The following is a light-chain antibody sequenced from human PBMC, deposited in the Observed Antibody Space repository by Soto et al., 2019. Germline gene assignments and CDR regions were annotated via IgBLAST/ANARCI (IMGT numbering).Light chain of an antibody. V-gene: IGLV1-44*01. CDR1: SSNIGTNT. J-gene: IGLJ3*02. Sequence: QSVLTQPPSASGTPGQRVAISCSGSSSNIGTNTVNWYQQVPGTAPKLLIYGNNQRPSGVPDRFSGSKSGPSASLAISGLQSEDEADYYCAAWDDSLNGWVFGGGTKLTVL. CDR2: GNN. CDR3: AAWDDSLNGWV.